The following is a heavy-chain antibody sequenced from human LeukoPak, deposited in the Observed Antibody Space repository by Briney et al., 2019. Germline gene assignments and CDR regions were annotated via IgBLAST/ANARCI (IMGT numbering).Heavy chain of an antibody. CDR1: GFTFSHFG. V-gene: IGHV3-33*06. CDR3: AKHAQRGFEYGNAPEH. J-gene: IGHJ4*02. D-gene: IGHD4-11*01. Sequence: GTSLRLSCEASGFTFSHFGMHWVRQAPGKGLEWVAVIWSDATNEYYADSVKGRFTISRDNFKRTVSLEMNSLRAEDTAVYYCAKHAQRGFEYGNAPEHWGQGSLVIVSS. CDR2: IWSDATNE.